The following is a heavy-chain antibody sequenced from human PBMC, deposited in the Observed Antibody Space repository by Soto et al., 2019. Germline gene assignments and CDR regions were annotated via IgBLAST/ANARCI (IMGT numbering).Heavy chain of an antibody. CDR3: ARGGAMGVDY. D-gene: IGHD1-26*01. CDR1: GFTFNTHW. Sequence: EVQLVESGGGVVQPGGSLRLSCTASGFTFNTHWMHWFRQAPGKGLVWVSRIYFDGITTNYADSVKGRLTVSRDNAKNTVYLHVNTLRAEDTAVYYCARGGAMGVDYWGQGTLVTVSS. V-gene: IGHV3-74*01. CDR2: IYFDGITT. J-gene: IGHJ4*02.